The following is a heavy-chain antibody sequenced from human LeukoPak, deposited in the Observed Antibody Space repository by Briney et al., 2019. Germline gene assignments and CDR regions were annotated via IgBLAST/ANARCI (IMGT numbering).Heavy chain of an antibody. J-gene: IGHJ4*02. V-gene: IGHV3-23*01. CDR1: GFTFSSYA. CDR3: AKDYGSGTYTSDY. Sequence: GGSLRLSCAASGFTFSSYAMSWVRQAPGKGLEWVAGISGGGGSTDYADSVKGRFTISRDNSKDTLYLQMNSLRPEDTAIYYCAKDYGSGTYTSDYWGQGTLVTVSS. D-gene: IGHD3-10*01. CDR2: ISGGGGST.